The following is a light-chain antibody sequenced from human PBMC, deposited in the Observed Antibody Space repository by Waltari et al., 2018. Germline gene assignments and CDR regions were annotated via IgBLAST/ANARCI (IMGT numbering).Light chain of an antibody. J-gene: IGKJ4*01. Sequence: EIVMTQSPAIMSVSPGERVTLSCRASQRVSNYLAWYQQVPGQAPRLLIYGAHTRATGVPDRFSGSGSGTDFTLTVSSLQSEDFGVYYCQHYNNLPLTFGGGTKVEI. CDR3: QHYNNLPLT. V-gene: IGKV3-15*01. CDR1: QRVSNY. CDR2: GAH.